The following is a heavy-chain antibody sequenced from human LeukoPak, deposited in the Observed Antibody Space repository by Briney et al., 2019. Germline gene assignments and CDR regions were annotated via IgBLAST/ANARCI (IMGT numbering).Heavy chain of an antibody. CDR3: ASGRIAARPGSRWFDP. V-gene: IGHV4-30-2*01. Sequence: SETLSLTCTVSGGSISSGGYYWSWIRQPPGKGLEWIGYIYHSGSTYYNPSLKSRVTISVDRSKNQFSLKLSSVTAADTAVYYCASGRIAARPGSRWFDPWGQGTLVTVSS. CDR1: GGSISSGGYY. J-gene: IGHJ5*02. CDR2: IYHSGST. D-gene: IGHD6-6*01.